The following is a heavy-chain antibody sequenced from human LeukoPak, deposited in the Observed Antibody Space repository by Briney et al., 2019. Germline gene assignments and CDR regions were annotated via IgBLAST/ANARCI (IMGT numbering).Heavy chain of an antibody. CDR2: INPNSGGT. CDR1: GYTFTGYY. V-gene: IGHV1-2*02. Sequence: ASVKVSCKASGYTFTGYYMHWVRQAPGQGLEWMGWINPNSGGTNYAQKFQGRVTMTRDTSISTAYMELSRLRSDDTAVYYCARGGNWNDVPHTDAFDIWGQGTMVTVSS. CDR3: ARGGNWNDVPHTDAFDI. D-gene: IGHD1-1*01. J-gene: IGHJ3*02.